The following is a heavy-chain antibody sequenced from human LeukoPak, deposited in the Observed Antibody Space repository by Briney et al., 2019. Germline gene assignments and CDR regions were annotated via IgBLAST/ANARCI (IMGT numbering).Heavy chain of an antibody. CDR3: ATYRRGYHDSSESYYFDY. CDR1: GFTFSRFA. V-gene: IGHV3-23*01. Sequence: GGSLRLSCAASGFTFSRFAMSWVRQAPGKGLEWVSGISGSGDSTYYADSVKGRFTISRVNSKNTLYLQMNGLRAEDTAVYYCATYRRGYHDSSESYYFDYWGQGTLVTVSS. D-gene: IGHD3-22*01. J-gene: IGHJ4*02. CDR2: ISGSGDST.